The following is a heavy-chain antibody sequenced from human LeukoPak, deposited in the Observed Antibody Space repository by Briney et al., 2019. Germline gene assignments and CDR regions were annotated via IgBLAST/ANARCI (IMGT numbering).Heavy chain of an antibody. CDR3: VRVRGRSARGEDC. D-gene: IGHD3-10*01. V-gene: IGHV3-74*01. J-gene: IGHJ4*02. CDR1: GFTFSTYW. Sequence: GGSLRLSCAASGFTFSTYWMHWVRQAPGTGLVGVSRIKSDGSNSHYADCVKDRFTIPRHNAKNTLYLQMNGLRCGDAAVYHCVRVRGRSARGEDCWGQGTLVTVSS. CDR2: IKSDGSNS.